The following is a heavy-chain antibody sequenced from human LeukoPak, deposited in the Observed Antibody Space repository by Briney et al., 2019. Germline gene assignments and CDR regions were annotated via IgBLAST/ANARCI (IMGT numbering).Heavy chain of an antibody. J-gene: IGHJ6*02. D-gene: IGHD6-19*01. CDR3: ARDRSGWYGGAYYGMDV. CDR2: IYSGGST. V-gene: IGHV3-53*01. CDR1: GFSFGTSW. Sequence: GGSLRLSCAASGFSFGTSWMSWVRQAPGKGLEWVSVIYSGGSTYYADSVKGRFTISRDNSKNTLYLQMNSLRAEDTAVYYCARDRSGWYGGAYYGMDVWGQGTTVTVSS.